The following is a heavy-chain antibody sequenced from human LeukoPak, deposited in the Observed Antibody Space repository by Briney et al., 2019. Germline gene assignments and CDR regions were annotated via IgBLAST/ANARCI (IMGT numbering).Heavy chain of an antibody. Sequence: PSETLSLTCTVSGGSISSYYWSWIRQPPGKGLEWIGYIYYSGSTNYNPSLKSRVTISVDTSKNQFSLKLSSVTAADTAVYYCARQPYSSSWPFDSWGQGTLVTVSS. V-gene: IGHV4-59*08. CDR2: IYYSGST. J-gene: IGHJ4*02. D-gene: IGHD6-13*01. CDR3: ARQPYSSSWPFDS. CDR1: GGSISSYY.